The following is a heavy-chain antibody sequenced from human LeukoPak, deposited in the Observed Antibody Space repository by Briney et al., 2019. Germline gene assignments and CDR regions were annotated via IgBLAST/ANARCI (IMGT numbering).Heavy chain of an antibody. CDR1: GFTFTSYA. CDR3: AKMQGYFDY. J-gene: IGHJ4*02. Sequence: GGSLRLSCAASGFTFTSYAMSWVRQAPGKGLEWVSAITGSGGTTYYADFVKGRFTISRDNSKNTLYLQMNDLRVEDTAVYYCAKMQGYFDYWGQGTLVTVSS. V-gene: IGHV3-23*01. CDR2: ITGSGGTT.